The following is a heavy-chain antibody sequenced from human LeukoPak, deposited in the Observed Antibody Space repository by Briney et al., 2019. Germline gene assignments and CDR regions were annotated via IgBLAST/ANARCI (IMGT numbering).Heavy chain of an antibody. Sequence: ASLKVSCKASGYTFTSYGISWVRQAPGQGLEWMGWISAYNGNTNYAQKLQGRVTMTTDTSTSTAYMELRSLRSDDTAVYYCARTEAFMYYYDSSGPWGQGTLVTVSS. CDR2: ISAYNGNT. CDR3: ARTEAFMYYYDSSGP. V-gene: IGHV1-18*01. D-gene: IGHD3-22*01. CDR1: GYTFTSYG. J-gene: IGHJ5*02.